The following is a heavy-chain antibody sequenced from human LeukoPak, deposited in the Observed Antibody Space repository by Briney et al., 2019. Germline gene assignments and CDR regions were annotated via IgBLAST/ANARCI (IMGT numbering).Heavy chain of an antibody. D-gene: IGHD1-26*01. CDR3: ARQGYTASYYFLDF. V-gene: IGHV4-4*07. CDR1: GDFIRGYW. J-gene: IGHJ4*02. CDR2: IYATVST. Sequence: SETLSLTCDVSGDFIRGYWWGWVRQPAGKGLEWIGRIYATVSTKFNPSLKSRLTMSMDTSTNRISLNLTSVTAADTAIYFCARQGYTASYYFLDFWSQGMLVTVSS.